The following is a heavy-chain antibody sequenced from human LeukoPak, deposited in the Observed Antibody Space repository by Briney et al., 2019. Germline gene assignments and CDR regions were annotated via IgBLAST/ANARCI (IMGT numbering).Heavy chain of an antibody. CDR3: ARHGGSSWPYAYYYYYGMDV. J-gene: IGHJ6*02. Sequence: SETLSLTCTVSGGSISSYYWSWIRQPPGKELEWIGYIYYSGSTNYNPSLKSRVTISVDTSKNQFSLKLSSVTAADTAVYYCARHGGSSWPYAYYYYYGMDVWGQGTTVTVSS. CDR2: IYYSGST. CDR1: GGSISSYY. V-gene: IGHV4-59*08. D-gene: IGHD6-13*01.